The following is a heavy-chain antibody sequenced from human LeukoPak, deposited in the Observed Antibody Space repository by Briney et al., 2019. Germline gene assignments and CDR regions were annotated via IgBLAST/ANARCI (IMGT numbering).Heavy chain of an antibody. CDR2: ISSSSSTI. J-gene: IGHJ6*02. CDR1: GFTFSSYS. CDR3: AKDRRGGMDV. V-gene: IGHV3-48*01. Sequence: GGSLRLSCAASGFTFSSYSMNWVRQAPGKGLEWVSYISSSSSTIYYADSVKGRFTISRDNAKNSLYLQMNSLRAEDTAVYYCAKDRRGGMDVWGQGTTVTVSS. D-gene: IGHD3-10*01.